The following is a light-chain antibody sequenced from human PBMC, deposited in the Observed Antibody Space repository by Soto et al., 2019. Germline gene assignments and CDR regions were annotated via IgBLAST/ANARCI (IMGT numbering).Light chain of an antibody. CDR2: AAS. CDR3: QKYLSALWT. CDR1: QGISNY. J-gene: IGKJ1*01. Sequence: DIQMTQSPAALSASIGDRVTITFRASQGISNYLALYQQKPGKVPTLLIYAASTLQSGVPSRFSGSGSGTDFTLTISSLQPEDVATYYCQKYLSALWTFGQGTKVDIK. V-gene: IGKV1-27*01.